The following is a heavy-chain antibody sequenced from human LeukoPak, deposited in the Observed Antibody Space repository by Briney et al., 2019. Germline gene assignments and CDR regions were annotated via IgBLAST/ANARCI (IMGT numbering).Heavy chain of an antibody. CDR2: MYHSGSS. D-gene: IGHD3-22*01. J-gene: IGHJ3*01. CDR3: VRESRYYESSLLDGFDV. V-gene: IGHV4-38-2*02. Sequence: SETLSLTCAVSGYSIISGYYWGWIRQPPGKGLEWIGSMYHSGSSYYNPSLKSRVTISVVTSKNQFSLKLSSVTATDTAVYYCVRESRYYESSLLDGFDVWGQGTMVTVSS. CDR1: GYSIISGYY.